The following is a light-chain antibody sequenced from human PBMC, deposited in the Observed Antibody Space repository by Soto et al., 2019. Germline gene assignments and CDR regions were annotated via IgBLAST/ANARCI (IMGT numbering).Light chain of an antibody. Sequence: DIQMTQSPSSVSAFVGEGVTITCHASQRISAFLNWYHQKPGKAPKLLIYSASYLQSGVPSNFSGSGSGTDFTLSISRLEPEDFAVYYCQQYGSSPLTFGGGTKVDIK. V-gene: IGKV1-39*01. CDR1: QRISAF. J-gene: IGKJ4*01. CDR3: QQYGSSPLT. CDR2: SAS.